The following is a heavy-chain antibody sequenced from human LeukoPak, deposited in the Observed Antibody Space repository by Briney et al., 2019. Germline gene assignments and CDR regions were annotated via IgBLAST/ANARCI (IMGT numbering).Heavy chain of an antibody. CDR2: IIAYNGNT. J-gene: IGHJ6*02. Sequence: ASVKVSCTASGYTFTSYGNSWVRQAPGQGLEWMGWIIAYNGNTNYAQKLQGRVTMTTDTSTSTAYMELRSLRSDDTAVYYCARWQGYSSSWYHSGGYGMDVWGQGTTVTVSS. D-gene: IGHD6-13*01. CDR3: ARWQGYSSSWYHSGGYGMDV. V-gene: IGHV1-18*01. CDR1: GYTFTSYG.